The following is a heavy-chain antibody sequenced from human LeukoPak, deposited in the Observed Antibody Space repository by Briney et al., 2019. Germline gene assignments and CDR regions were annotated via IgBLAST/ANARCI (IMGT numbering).Heavy chain of an antibody. CDR3: ARGEAVAGNDH. V-gene: IGHV3-74*01. D-gene: IGHD6-19*01. Sequence: PSETLSLTCTVSGDSISSSSSYWGWIRQPPGEGLEWLSRINGDGYSISYADSVKGRFTISGDNAKKTLYLQMNSLRAEDTAMYYCARGEAVAGNDHWGQGALVTVSS. CDR1: GDSISSSSSY. CDR2: INGDGYSI. J-gene: IGHJ4*02.